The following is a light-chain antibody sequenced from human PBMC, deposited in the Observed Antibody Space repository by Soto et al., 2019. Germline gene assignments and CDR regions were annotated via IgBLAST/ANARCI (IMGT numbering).Light chain of an antibody. Sequence: EIGLTQSPGTLSLSPGERATLSCRASQSVDSSFLGWYQQKPGQAPRLLIYGASTRATGIPDRFSGSGSGTDFTLTISGLEPEDFAVYYCQQYASTFGQGTRLEIK. CDR1: QSVDSSF. J-gene: IGKJ5*01. CDR2: GAS. CDR3: QQYAST. V-gene: IGKV3-20*01.